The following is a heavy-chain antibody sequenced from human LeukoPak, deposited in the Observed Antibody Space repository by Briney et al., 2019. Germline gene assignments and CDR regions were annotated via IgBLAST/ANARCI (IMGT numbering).Heavy chain of an antibody. CDR2: IILIFGTA. CDR3: ASRYCSGGSCFPFQH. V-gene: IGHV1-69*13. CDR1: GGTFSSYA. Sequence: ASVKVSCKASGGTFSSYAISWVRQAPGQGLEWMGGIILIFGTANYAQKFQGRVTITADESTSPAYMELSSLRSEDTAVYYCASRYCSGGSCFPFQHWGQGTLVTVSS. D-gene: IGHD2-15*01. J-gene: IGHJ1*01.